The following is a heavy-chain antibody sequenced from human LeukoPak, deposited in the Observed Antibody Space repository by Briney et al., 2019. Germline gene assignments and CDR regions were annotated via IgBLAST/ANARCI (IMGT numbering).Heavy chain of an antibody. CDR2: ISSSGSTI. V-gene: IGHV3-48*04. CDR1: GFTFSSYS. D-gene: IGHD3-22*01. CDR3: ARAMVYYDSSGYYMHDAFDI. J-gene: IGHJ3*02. Sequence: GGSLRLSCAASGFTFSSYSMNWVRQAPGKGLEWVSYISSSGSTIYYADSVKGRFTISRDNAKNSLYLQMNSLRAEDTAVYYCARAMVYYDSSGYYMHDAFDIWGQGTMVTVSS.